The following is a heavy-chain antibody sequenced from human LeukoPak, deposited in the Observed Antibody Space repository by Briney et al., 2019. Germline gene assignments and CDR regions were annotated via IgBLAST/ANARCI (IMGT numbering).Heavy chain of an antibody. V-gene: IGHV3-23*01. J-gene: IGHJ4*02. Sequence: GGSLRLSCAASGSTFSSYGMSWVRQAPGKGLEWVSAISGSGGSTYYADSVKGRFTISRDNSKNTLYLQMNSLRAEDTAVYYCAKGYSSSWYGPGDYWGQGTLVTVSS. CDR1: GSTFSSYG. D-gene: IGHD6-13*01. CDR3: AKGYSSSWYGPGDY. CDR2: ISGSGGST.